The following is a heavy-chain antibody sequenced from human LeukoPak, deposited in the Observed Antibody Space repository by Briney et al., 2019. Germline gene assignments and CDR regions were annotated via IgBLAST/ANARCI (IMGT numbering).Heavy chain of an antibody. Sequence: SETLSLTCTVSGYSISSGYNWGWIRQPPGEGLEWIGSIYHTGSTYYNPSLKSRATISVDTSKNQFSLKLTSVTAADTAVYFCARGEDFERYYLAYWGQGTLVTVS. CDR1: GYSISSGYN. J-gene: IGHJ4*02. D-gene: IGHD3-9*01. V-gene: IGHV4-38-2*02. CDR2: IYHTGST. CDR3: ARGEDFERYYLAY.